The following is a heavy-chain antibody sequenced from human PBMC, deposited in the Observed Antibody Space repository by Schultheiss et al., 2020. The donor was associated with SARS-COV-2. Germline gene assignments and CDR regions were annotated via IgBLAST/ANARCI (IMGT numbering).Heavy chain of an antibody. J-gene: IGHJ6*04. CDR1: GYSISSGYY. CDR3: ASLRG. Sequence: SETLSLTCAVSGYSISSGYYWSWIRQPPGKGLEWIGSIYHSGSTYYNPSLKSRVTISVDTSKNQFSLKLSSVTAADTAVYYCASLRGWGKGTTVTVSS. CDR2: IYHSGST. V-gene: IGHV4-38-2*01.